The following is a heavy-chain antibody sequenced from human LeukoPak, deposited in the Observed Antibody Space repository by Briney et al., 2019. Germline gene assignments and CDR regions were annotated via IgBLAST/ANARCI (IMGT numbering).Heavy chain of an antibody. Sequence: GGSLRLSCAASGLTFSSYSMNWVRQAPGKGLEWVSSISSSSSYIYYADSVKGRFTISRDNAKNSLYLQMNSLRAEDTALYYCATVRGVINYFDYWGQGTLVTVSS. D-gene: IGHD3-10*01. CDR3: ATVRGVINYFDY. V-gene: IGHV3-21*04. CDR1: GLTFSSYS. J-gene: IGHJ4*02. CDR2: ISSSSSYI.